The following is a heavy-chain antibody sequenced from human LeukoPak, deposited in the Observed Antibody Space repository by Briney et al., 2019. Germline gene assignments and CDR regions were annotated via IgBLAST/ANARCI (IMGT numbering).Heavy chain of an antibody. J-gene: IGHJ3*02. D-gene: IGHD5-12*01. CDR3: ARDLAYSGYDQGAFDI. Sequence: GGSLRLSCAASGFTFSSYAMSWVRQVSGKGLEWVSVISGSGGSTYYADSVKGRFTISRDNSKNTLYLQMNSLRAEDTAVYYCARDLAYSGYDQGAFDIWGQGTMVTVSS. CDR1: GFTFSSYA. CDR2: ISGSGGST. V-gene: IGHV3-23*01.